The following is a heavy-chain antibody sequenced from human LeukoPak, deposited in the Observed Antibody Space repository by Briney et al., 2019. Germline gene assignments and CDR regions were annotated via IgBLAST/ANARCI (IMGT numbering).Heavy chain of an antibody. V-gene: IGHV3-7*03. J-gene: IGHJ4*02. D-gene: IGHD4-17*01. CDR2: IKQDGSEK. Sequence: GGSRRLSGAASESTFSSYWMSWFRQAPGKGLEWVANIKQDGSEKYYVDSVKGRFTISRDNAKNSLYLQMNSLRAEDTAVYYCARGQTTVTNWGQGTLVTVSS. CDR3: ARGQTTVTN. CDR1: ESTFSSYW.